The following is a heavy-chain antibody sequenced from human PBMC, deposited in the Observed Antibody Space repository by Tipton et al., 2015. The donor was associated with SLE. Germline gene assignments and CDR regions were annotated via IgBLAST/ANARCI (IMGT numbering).Heavy chain of an antibody. J-gene: IGHJ5*02. CDR3: ARARHCSSTSCYRWFDP. D-gene: IGHD2-2*02. V-gene: IGHV4-59*01. CDR1: GGSISSYY. Sequence: TLSLTCTVSGGSISSYYWSWIRQPPGKGLEWIGYIYYSGSTNYNPSLKRRVTISVDTSKNQFSLKLSSVTAAATAVYYCARARHCSSTSCYRWFDPWGQGTLVTVSS. CDR2: IYYSGST.